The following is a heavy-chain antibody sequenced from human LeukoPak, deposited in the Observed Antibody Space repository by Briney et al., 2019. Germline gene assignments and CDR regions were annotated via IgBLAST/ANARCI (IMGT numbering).Heavy chain of an antibody. CDR2: ISRSSEYI. Sequence: GGSLRLSCAASGFPLRSFGMNWVRQAPGKGLEWVSSISRSSEYIYYADSVKGRFTISRDNAKNSLYLQMNSLRAEDTAVYYCARAARWIQPPQVYYYYGMDVWGQGTTVTVSS. J-gene: IGHJ6*02. V-gene: IGHV3-21*01. CDR1: GFPLRSFG. D-gene: IGHD5-18*01. CDR3: ARAARWIQPPQVYYYYGMDV.